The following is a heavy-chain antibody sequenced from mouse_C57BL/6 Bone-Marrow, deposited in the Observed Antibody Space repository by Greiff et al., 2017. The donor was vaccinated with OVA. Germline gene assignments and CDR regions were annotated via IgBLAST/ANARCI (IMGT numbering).Heavy chain of an antibody. D-gene: IGHD1-1*01. CDR3: ARYYGSGYFAY. CDR1: GYSFTGYF. J-gene: IGHJ2*01. Sequence: VQLQQSGPELVKPGDSVKISCKASGYSFTGYFMNWVMQSHGKSLEWIGRINPYNGDTFYNQKFKGKATLTVDKSSSTAHMELRSLTSEDSAVYYCARYYGSGYFAYWGQGTTLTVSS. CDR2: INPYNGDT. V-gene: IGHV1-20*01.